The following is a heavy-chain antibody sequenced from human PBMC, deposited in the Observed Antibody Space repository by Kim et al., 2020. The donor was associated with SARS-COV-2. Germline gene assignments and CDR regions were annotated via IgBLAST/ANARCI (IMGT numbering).Heavy chain of an antibody. J-gene: IGHJ6*02. CDR2: ISSSSYT. Sequence: GGSLRLSCAASGFTFSDYYMSWIRQAPGKGLEWVSYISSSSYTNYAGSVKGRFTISRDNAKNSLYLQMNSLRAEDTAVYYCARDFRRTYYDILTGYPPNDYYYYGMDVWGQGTTVTVSS. V-gene: IGHV3-11*06. D-gene: IGHD3-9*01. CDR1: GFTFSDYY. CDR3: ARDFRRTYYDILTGYPPNDYYYYGMDV.